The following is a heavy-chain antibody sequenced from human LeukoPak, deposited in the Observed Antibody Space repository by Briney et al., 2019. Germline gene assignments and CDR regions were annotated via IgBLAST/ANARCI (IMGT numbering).Heavy chain of an antibody. V-gene: IGHV4-39*01. Sequence: PSETLSLTCTVSGGSISSISYYWGWIRQPPGKGLEWIGSVSNSGRKHYNPSIKSRVTIFEDTSKNQFSLKLSSVTAADTAVYYCARLRYDILTGCFDYWGQGTLVTVSS. CDR1: GGSISSISYY. CDR3: ARLRYDILTGCFDY. CDR2: VSNSGRK. D-gene: IGHD3-9*01. J-gene: IGHJ4*02.